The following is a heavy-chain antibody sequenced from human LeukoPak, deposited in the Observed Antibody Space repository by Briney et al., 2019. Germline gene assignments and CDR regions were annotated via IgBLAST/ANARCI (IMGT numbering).Heavy chain of an antibody. CDR1: GFTVSNNY. CDR2: IYSGGNT. J-gene: IGHJ4*02. Sequence: PGGSLRLSCAASGFTVSNNYISWVRQAPGEGLEWVSAIYSGGNTYHADSVKGRFTISRDNSKNTVYLQMNSLRAEDTAVYYYAREHSYGYVDWGQGTLVTISS. D-gene: IGHD5-18*01. V-gene: IGHV3-53*01. CDR3: AREHSYGYVD.